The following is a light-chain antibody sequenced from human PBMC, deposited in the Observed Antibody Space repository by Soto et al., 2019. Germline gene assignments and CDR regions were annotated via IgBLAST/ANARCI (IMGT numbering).Light chain of an antibody. Sequence: EIVLTQSPGTLSVSPGERATLSCRASQSIRSRYLVWYQHKPGQAPRLLIYGASNRATGIPDRFSGSGSGTDFTLIISRLEPEDFAVYYCQQYGSSPWTFGQGTKVEIK. CDR2: GAS. CDR1: QSIRSRY. V-gene: IGKV3-20*01. J-gene: IGKJ1*01. CDR3: QQYGSSPWT.